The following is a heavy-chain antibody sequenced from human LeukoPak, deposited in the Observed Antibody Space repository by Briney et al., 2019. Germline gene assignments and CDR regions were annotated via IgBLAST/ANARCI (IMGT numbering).Heavy chain of an antibody. J-gene: IGHJ4*03. CDR1: GFTLSNYW. Sequence: PGGSLRLSCSASGFTLSNYWMHWVRQAPGKGLLWVARLHSNGAFTTYADSVKGRFTIPRETPQNTIYPQMNRPRGEDTAVYYCARFVVDTAGGWWGQRTPGTVSS. CDR3: ARFVVDTAGGW. D-gene: IGHD2-21*02. CDR2: LHSNGAFT. V-gene: IGHV3-74*01.